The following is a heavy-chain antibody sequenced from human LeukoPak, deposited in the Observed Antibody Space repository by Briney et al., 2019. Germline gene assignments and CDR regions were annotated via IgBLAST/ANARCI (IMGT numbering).Heavy chain of an antibody. D-gene: IGHD6-13*01. J-gene: IGHJ4*02. V-gene: IGHV3-23*01. CDR1: GFTFGTYA. Sequence: WGSLRPSCAASGFTFGTYAMTWVRQAPGKGLEWVSVISGSGGSTNYADSVKGRFIISRDNSRNTLILQMNSLRAEDTAVYYCAKHHYSSSRDYFDYWGQGTLVTVSS. CDR3: AKHHYSSSRDYFDY. CDR2: ISGSGGST.